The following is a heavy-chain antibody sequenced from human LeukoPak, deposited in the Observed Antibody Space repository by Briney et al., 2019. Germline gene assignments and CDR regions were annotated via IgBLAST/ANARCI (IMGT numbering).Heavy chain of an antibody. CDR3: ARDKSDFWSGYSPQGYDYYYYGMDV. Sequence: GGSLRLSCAASGFTVSSNYMSWVRQAPGKGLEWVSYISSSSSTIYYADSVKGRFTISRDNAKNSLYLQMNSLRDEDTAVYYCARDKSDFWSGYSPQGYDYYYYGMDVWGQGTTVTVSS. J-gene: IGHJ6*02. CDR2: ISSSSSTI. V-gene: IGHV3-48*02. D-gene: IGHD3-3*01. CDR1: GFTVSSNY.